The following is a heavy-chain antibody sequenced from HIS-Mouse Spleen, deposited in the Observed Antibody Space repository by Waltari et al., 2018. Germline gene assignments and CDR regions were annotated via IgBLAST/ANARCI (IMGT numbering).Heavy chain of an antibody. J-gene: IGHJ5*02. CDR3: AREGSSSWLDWFDP. CDR1: TFSSYA. Sequence: TFSSYAMHWVRQAPGKGLEWVAVISYDGSNKYYADSVKGRFTISRDNSKNTLYLQMNSLRAEDTAVYYCAREGSSSWLDWFDPWGQGTLVTVSS. V-gene: IGHV3-30-3*01. D-gene: IGHD6-13*01. CDR2: ISYDGSNK.